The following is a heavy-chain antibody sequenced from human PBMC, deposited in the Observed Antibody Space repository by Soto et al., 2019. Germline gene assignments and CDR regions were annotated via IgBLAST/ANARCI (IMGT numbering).Heavy chain of an antibody. CDR1: GFTFSSYS. J-gene: IGHJ4*02. D-gene: IGHD3-22*01. V-gene: IGHV3-23*01. CDR2: ISAGAVAT. CDR3: AKGRESSGSYRPFDY. Sequence: PWWSLKLACPSSGFTFSSYSISWVRQSPLKGLEWVSAISAGAVATNYADSVKGRFTISRDNSKNTLYLQMNSLRAEDTAVYYCAKGRESSGSYRPFDYWGQGALVTVSS.